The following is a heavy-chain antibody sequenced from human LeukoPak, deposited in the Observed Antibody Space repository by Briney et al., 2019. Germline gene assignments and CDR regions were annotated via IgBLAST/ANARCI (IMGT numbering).Heavy chain of an antibody. Sequence: PSETLSLTCTVSGGSTSSYYWSWIRQPPGKGLEWIGYIYYSGSTNYNPSLKSRVTISVDTSKNQFSLKLSSVTAADTAVYYCARGPEGWQQLVLLAFDIWGQGTMVTVSS. CDR3: ARGPEGWQQLVLLAFDI. V-gene: IGHV4-59*01. CDR1: GGSTSSYY. D-gene: IGHD6-13*01. CDR2: IYYSGST. J-gene: IGHJ3*02.